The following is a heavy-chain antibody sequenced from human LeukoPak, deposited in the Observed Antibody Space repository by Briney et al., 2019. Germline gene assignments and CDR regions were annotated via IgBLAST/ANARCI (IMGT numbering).Heavy chain of an antibody. V-gene: IGHV4-39*01. J-gene: IGHJ4*02. Sequence: PSETLSLTCTVSGASFSSTSYFWGWVRQPPGRGLEYLGNIYYSGNTYNNPSLKSRVTLSADTSKNQYSLKVTSVTAADTAVYYCERFPRSLGYFDYWGQGILVTVST. CDR1: GASFSSTSYF. CDR2: IYYSGNT. D-gene: IGHD2-15*01. CDR3: ERFPRSLGYFDY.